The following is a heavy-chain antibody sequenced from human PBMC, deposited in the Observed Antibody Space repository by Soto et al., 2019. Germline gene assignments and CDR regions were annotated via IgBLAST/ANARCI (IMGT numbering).Heavy chain of an antibody. CDR2: IHPSGST. V-gene: IGHV4-31*03. Sequence: QVQLQESGPGLVKPSQTLSLVCTVSGVSITSGGDYWSWIRQHPGKGLEWIGFIHPSGSTQFHPSLTSRASISVDTSKNQFSLKLTSVTAADTAVYYCVRDPSGSWELAWGQGTLVTVST. CDR1: GVSITSGGDY. D-gene: IGHD1-26*01. CDR3: VRDPSGSWELA. J-gene: IGHJ4*02.